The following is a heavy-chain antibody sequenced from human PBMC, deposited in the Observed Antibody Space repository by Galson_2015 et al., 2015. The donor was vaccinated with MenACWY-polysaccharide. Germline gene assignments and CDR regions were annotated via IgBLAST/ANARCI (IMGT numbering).Heavy chain of an antibody. J-gene: IGHJ3*01. CDR2: ISSSGSTI. Sequence: SLRLSCAASGFTFSSYDMNWVRQAPGKGLEWVSYISSSGSTIYYADSVKGRFTISRTNAKNSLSLQMNSLGAEYTAIYYCARDGGYLDAFDFWGQGTLVTVSS. CDR1: GFTFSSYD. V-gene: IGHV3-48*03. D-gene: IGHD5-12*01. CDR3: ARDGGYLDAFDF.